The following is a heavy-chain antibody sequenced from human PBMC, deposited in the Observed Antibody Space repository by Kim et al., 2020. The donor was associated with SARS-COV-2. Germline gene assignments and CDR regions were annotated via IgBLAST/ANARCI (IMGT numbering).Heavy chain of an antibody. CDR2: ISNDGTTE. CDR3: ARSSSTHFDS. CDR1: GFIFRNFG. Sequence: GGSLRLSCAASGFIFRNFGMHWVRKAPGKGLEWVAFISNDGTTEIHADSVRGCSIITRDYYENKLHLQMDSLSAGDTADYYCARSSSTHFDSWGQGTLVT. V-gene: IGHV3-33*05. J-gene: IGHJ4*02.